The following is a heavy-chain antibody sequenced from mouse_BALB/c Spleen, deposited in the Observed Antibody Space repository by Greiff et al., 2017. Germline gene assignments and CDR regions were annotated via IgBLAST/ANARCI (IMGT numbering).Heavy chain of an antibody. Sequence: EVQVVESGPGLVKPSQSLSLTCFVTGYSITSGYYWNWIRQFPGNKLEWMGYISYDGSNNYNPSLKNRISITRDTSKNQFFLKLNSVTTEDTATYYCAREVYGSGFDYWGQGTTLTVSS. CDR3: AREVYGSGFDY. V-gene: IGHV3-6*02. D-gene: IGHD1-1*01. CDR2: ISYDGSN. CDR1: GYSITSGYY. J-gene: IGHJ2*01.